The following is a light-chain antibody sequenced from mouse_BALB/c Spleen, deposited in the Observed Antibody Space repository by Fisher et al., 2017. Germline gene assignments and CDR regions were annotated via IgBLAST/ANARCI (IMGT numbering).Light chain of an antibody. J-gene: IGKJ2*01. Sequence: IVLTQTTAIMSASPGEKVTMTCRASSSVSYMHWYQQKPGSSPRLLIYDTSNLASGVPARFSGSGSGTSYSLTISSMEAEDAATYYCQQFTSSPYTFGGGTKLERK. V-gene: IGKV4-55*01. CDR1: SSVSY. CDR3: QQFTSSPYT. CDR2: DTS.